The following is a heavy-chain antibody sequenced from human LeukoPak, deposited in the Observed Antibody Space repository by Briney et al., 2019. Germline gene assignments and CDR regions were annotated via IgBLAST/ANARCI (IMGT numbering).Heavy chain of an antibody. CDR3: VREGNDLLSKNFDY. CDR1: GFTFSDYY. CDR2: VNPHSGVR. Sequence: ASVKVSCKSSGFTFSDYYIHRVRQAPGQGLEWMGYVNPHSGVRSSPQKFQGRVTMTPDTSISVVYMELSSLTSDDTAIYYCVREGNDLLSKNFDYWGQGTLVTVSS. J-gene: IGHJ4*02. V-gene: IGHV1-2*02. D-gene: IGHD2/OR15-2a*01.